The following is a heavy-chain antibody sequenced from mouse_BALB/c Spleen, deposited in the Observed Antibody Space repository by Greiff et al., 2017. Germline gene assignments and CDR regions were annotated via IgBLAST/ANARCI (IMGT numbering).Heavy chain of an antibody. V-gene: IGHV5-6-5*01. D-gene: IGHD2-10*01. Sequence: DVKLVESGGGLVKPGGSLKLSCAASGFTFSSYAMSWVRQTPEKRLEWVASISSGGSTYYPDSVKGRFTISRDNARNILSLQMSSLRSEDTAMYYCARYAYYGNYNYAMDYWGQGTSVTVSS. CDR1: GFTFSSYA. J-gene: IGHJ4*01. CDR3: ARYAYYGNYNYAMDY. CDR2: ISSGGST.